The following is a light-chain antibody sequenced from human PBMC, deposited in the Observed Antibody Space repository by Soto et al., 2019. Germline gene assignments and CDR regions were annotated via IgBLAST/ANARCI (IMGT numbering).Light chain of an antibody. CDR3: LSYAGLHTSWV. Sequence: QSALTQPASVSGSPGQSITISCTGTNSNYNLVSWYQQHPGKAPKLMIYEDVKRPSGISNRFSGSKSGNTASLTISGLQAEDEAYYYCLSYAGLHTSWVFGGGTQLTVL. J-gene: IGLJ3*02. CDR1: NSNYNL. CDR2: EDV. V-gene: IGLV2-23*01.